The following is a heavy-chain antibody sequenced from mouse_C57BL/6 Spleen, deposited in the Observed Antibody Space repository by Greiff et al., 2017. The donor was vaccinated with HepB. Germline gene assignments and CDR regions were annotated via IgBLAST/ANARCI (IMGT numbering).Heavy chain of an antibody. CDR1: GYSITSGYY. J-gene: IGHJ4*01. CDR3: ARRDWERAMDY. CDR2: ISYDGSN. D-gene: IGHD4-1*01. Sequence: EVQLQQSGPGLVKPSQSLSLTCSVTGYSITSGYYWNWIRQFPGNKLEWMGYISYDGSNNYNPSLKNRISITRDTSKNQFFLKLNSVTTEDTATYYCARRDWERAMDYWGQGTSVTVSS. V-gene: IGHV3-6*01.